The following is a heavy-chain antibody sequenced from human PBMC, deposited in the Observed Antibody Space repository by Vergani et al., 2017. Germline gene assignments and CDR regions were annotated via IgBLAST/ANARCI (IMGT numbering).Heavy chain of an antibody. J-gene: IGHJ5*02. CDR3: ARCPSTRYCSGGSCYRNWFDP. D-gene: IGHD2-15*01. CDR1: GYTFTSYG. Sequence: QVQLVQSGAEVKKPGASVKVSCKASGYTFTSYGISWVQQAPGQGLEWMGWISAYNGNTNYAQKLQGRVTMTTDTSTSTAYMELRSLRSDDTAVYYCARCPSTRYCSGGSCYRNWFDPWGQGTLVTVSS. V-gene: IGHV1-18*01. CDR2: ISAYNGNT.